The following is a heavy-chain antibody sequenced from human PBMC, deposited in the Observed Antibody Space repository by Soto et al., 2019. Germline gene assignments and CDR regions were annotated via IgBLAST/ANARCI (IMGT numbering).Heavy chain of an antibody. D-gene: IGHD6-6*01. V-gene: IGHV3-30*18. Sequence: QVQLVESGGGVVQPGRSLRLSCAASGFTFSSYGMHWVRQAPGKGLEWVAVISYDGSNKYYADSVKGRFTISRDNSKNTLYLQMNSLRAEDTAVYYCAKDQGSIAYDYWGQGTLVTVSS. J-gene: IGHJ4*02. CDR2: ISYDGSNK. CDR3: AKDQGSIAYDY. CDR1: GFTFSSYG.